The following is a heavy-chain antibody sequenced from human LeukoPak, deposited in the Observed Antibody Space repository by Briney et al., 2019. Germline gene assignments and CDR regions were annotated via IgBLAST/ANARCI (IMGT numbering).Heavy chain of an antibody. V-gene: IGHV4-59*01. J-gene: IGHJ5*02. D-gene: IGHD6-19*01. CDR3: ARAIEPGYSSGWSPYWFDP. CDR1: GGSISSYY. Sequence: SETLSLTCTVSGGSISSYYWSWIRQPPGKGLEWIWYIYYSGSTNYNPSLKSRVTISVDTSKNQFSLKLSSVTAADTAVYYCARAIEPGYSSGWSPYWFDPWGQGTLVTVSS. CDR2: IYYSGST.